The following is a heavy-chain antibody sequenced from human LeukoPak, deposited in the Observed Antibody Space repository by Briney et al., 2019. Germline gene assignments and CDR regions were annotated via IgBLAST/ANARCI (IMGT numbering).Heavy chain of an antibody. CDR1: GFTFNRFE. CDR3: ARDMYSDYDEVVGSFGH. J-gene: IGHJ4*02. CDR2: IGSTVTNI. Sequence: GGSLRLSCAASGFTFNRFEMNWVRQAPGKGLEWVSYIGSTVTNIYYADSVKGRFTISRDNAKNSLYLQMNSLRVEDTAVYYCARDMYSDYDEVVGSFGHWGQGTLVTVSS. V-gene: IGHV3-48*03. D-gene: IGHD5-12*01.